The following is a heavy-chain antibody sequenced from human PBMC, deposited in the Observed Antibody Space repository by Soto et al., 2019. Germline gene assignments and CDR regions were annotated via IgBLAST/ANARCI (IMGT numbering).Heavy chain of an antibody. CDR1: GDSVSSNTSA. CDR2: TYYRSNWRH. Sequence: SQTRSLTFAISGDSVSSNTSAWNWIRSSPSRVLEWLGRTYYRSNWRHDYAVSVKSRITVNPDTSKNHFSLQLNSVTPDDTAVYYCARGVAGSGFDLWGPGTMITV. J-gene: IGHJ4*02. V-gene: IGHV6-1*01. CDR3: ARGVAGSGFDL. D-gene: IGHD6-19*01.